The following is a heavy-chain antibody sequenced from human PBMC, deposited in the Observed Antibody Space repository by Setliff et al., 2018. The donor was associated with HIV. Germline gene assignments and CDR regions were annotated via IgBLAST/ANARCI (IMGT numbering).Heavy chain of an antibody. J-gene: IGHJ1*01. V-gene: IGHV4-38-2*01. CDR3: ARQWRDQYNSGVSTEYFQH. D-gene: IGHD3-22*01. CDR2: IYHSGST. CDR1: AYSISSGYY. Sequence: SETLSLTCAVSAYSISSGYYWGWTRQPPGKGLEWIGSIYHSGSTYYNPSLMSRVTISVDTSKNQFSQKLRSVTAADTAVYYCARQWRDQYNSGVSTEYFQHWGLGTLVTVSS.